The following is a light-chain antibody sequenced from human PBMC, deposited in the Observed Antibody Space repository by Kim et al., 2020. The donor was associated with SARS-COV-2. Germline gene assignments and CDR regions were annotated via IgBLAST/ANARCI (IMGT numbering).Light chain of an antibody. J-gene: IGKJ1*01. Sequence: ASTGDRVTITCRASQGISSYLAWYQQKPGKAPKLLIYAASTLQSGVPSRFSGSGSETDFTLTISCLQSEDFATYYCQQYYSYPRTFGQGTKVEIK. CDR3: QQYYSYPRT. CDR1: QGISSY. CDR2: AAS. V-gene: IGKV1-8*01.